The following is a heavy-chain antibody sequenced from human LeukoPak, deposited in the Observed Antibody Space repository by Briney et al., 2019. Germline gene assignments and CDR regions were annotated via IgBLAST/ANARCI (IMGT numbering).Heavy chain of an antibody. J-gene: IGHJ4*02. CDR2: IYHSGST. CDR3: ARDANNLYYDSSGYHDY. D-gene: IGHD3-22*01. CDR1: GYSISSGYY. Sequence: SETLSLTCTVSGYSISSGYYWGWIRQPPGKGLEWIGSIYHSGSTYYNPSLKSRVTISVDTSKNQFSLKLSSVTAADTAVYYCARDANNLYYDSSGYHDYWGQGTLVTVSS. V-gene: IGHV4-38-2*02.